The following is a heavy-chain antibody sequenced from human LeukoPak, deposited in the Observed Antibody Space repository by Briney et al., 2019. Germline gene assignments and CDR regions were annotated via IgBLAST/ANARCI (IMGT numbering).Heavy chain of an antibody. Sequence: QAGGSLRLSCAASGFTFSSYGMHWVRQAPGKGLEGVAVISCDGSNKYYADSVKGRFTISRDNSKNKLYLQMNSLRAEDTAVYYCAKVFPRPRSNYYYGMDVWGQGTTVTGSS. CDR1: GFTFSSYG. D-gene: IGHD2-21*01. J-gene: IGHJ6*02. CDR2: ISCDGSNK. CDR3: AKVFPRPRSNYYYGMDV. V-gene: IGHV3-30*18.